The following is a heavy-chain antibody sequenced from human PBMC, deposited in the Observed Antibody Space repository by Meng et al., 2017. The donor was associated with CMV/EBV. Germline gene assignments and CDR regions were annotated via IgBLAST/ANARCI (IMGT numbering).Heavy chain of an antibody. CDR1: GYTVTGFY. D-gene: IGHD5-18*01. J-gene: IGHJ4*02. V-gene: IGHV1-2*02. Sequence: VRLVQCGGEVSEPCASVWVSCKASGYTVTGFYMHWVRQAPGRGLEWMGWINPNSGGTNYAQKFQGRVTMTRDTSISTAYMELSRLRSDDTAVYYCARDLGDTAIYWGQGTLVTVSS. CDR2: INPNSGGT. CDR3: ARDLGDTAIY.